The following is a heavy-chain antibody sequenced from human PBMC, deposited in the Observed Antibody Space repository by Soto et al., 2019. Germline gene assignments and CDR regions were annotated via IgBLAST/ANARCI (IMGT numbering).Heavy chain of an antibody. Sequence: EVQLLESGGGLVQPGGSLRLSCGASGFTFNNYAMSWVRQPPGKGLEWISGISGSGSRTYHADSVKGRFTISRDNSKNTLYLQMNSLRAEDTAVYYCAKIEDVYYYGSGSYLEYWGQGTLVTVSS. J-gene: IGHJ4*02. CDR1: GFTFNNYA. CDR2: ISGSGSRT. D-gene: IGHD3-10*01. CDR3: AKIEDVYYYGSGSYLEY. V-gene: IGHV3-23*01.